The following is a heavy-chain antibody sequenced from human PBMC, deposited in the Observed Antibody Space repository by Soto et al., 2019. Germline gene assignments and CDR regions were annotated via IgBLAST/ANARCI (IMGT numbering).Heavy chain of an antibody. CDR2: ISGGRSGT. D-gene: IGHD2-2*01. V-gene: IGHV3-23*01. J-gene: IGHJ4*02. Sequence: EVQLLESGGGLVQPGGSLKLSCAASGFTFSTYAMSWVRQAPGKGLEWVSAISGGRSGTYYADSVRGRFTLSRDDSTNTLYLQMHSMRAEETAIYYCAKGSLGYCSGAICYAFDFWGQGTLVTVSS. CDR1: GFTFSTYA. CDR3: AKGSLGYCSGAICYAFDF.